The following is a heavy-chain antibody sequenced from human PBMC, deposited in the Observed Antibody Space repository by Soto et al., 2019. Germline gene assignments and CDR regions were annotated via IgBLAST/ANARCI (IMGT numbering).Heavy chain of an antibody. Sequence: SETLSLTCTVSGGSINSGGYFWAWVRQHPGKGLEWIGYMYNSRTTYYTSSLKSRVDISGDTSQHQFSLRLSSVTAADTAVYVCARAKGRSFFALWGQGTLVTV. D-gene: IGHD1-26*01. CDR3: ARAKGRSFFAL. CDR1: GGSINSGGYF. J-gene: IGHJ4*02. V-gene: IGHV4-31*03. CDR2: MYNSRTT.